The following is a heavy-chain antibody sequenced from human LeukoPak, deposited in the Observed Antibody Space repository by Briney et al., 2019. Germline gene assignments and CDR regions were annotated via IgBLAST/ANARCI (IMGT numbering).Heavy chain of an antibody. Sequence: GASVKVSCKASGYTFTSYGISWVRQAPGQGLEWMGWISAYNGNTNYAQELQGRVTMTTDTSTSTAYMELRSLRSDDTAVYYCAREAPYMITFGGVIGPYFDYWGQGTLVTVSS. CDR1: GYTFTSYG. V-gene: IGHV1-18*01. CDR2: ISAYNGNT. CDR3: AREAPYMITFGGVIGPYFDY. D-gene: IGHD3-16*02. J-gene: IGHJ4*02.